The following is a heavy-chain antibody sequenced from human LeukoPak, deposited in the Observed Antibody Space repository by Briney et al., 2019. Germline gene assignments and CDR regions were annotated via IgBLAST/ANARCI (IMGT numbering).Heavy chain of an antibody. CDR3: ARVGTWELQRVFDY. V-gene: IGHV3-7*01. CDR1: GFTFTDYW. J-gene: IGHJ4*02. CDR2: IQRGGSES. D-gene: IGHD1-26*01. Sequence: GGSLRLSCAASGFTFTDYWMTWVRQVPGKGLEWVANIQRGGSESYYVDSVKGRFTISRENAKNSLYLQMDSLRVEDTAVYYCARVGTWELQRVFDYWGRGTLVTVSS.